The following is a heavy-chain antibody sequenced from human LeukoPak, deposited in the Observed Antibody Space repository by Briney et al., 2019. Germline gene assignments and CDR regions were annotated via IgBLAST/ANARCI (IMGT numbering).Heavy chain of an antibody. V-gene: IGHV3-53*05. D-gene: IGHD3-3*01. CDR2: IYSGGST. CDR1: GFTVSSNY. J-gene: IGHJ4*02. CDR3: AKEKDDFWSGYSPFDY. Sequence: GGSLRLSCAASGFTVSSNYMSWVRQAPGKGLEWVSVIYSGGSTYYADSVKGRFTISRDNSKNTLYLQMNSLRAEDTAVYYCAKEKDDFWSGYSPFDYWGQGTLVTVSS.